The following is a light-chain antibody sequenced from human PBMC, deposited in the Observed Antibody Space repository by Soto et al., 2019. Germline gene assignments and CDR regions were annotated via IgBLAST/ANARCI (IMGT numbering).Light chain of an antibody. CDR3: QQSYDTPRT. J-gene: IGKJ1*01. V-gene: IGKV1-39*01. CDR2: AAY. Sequence: DIQVTQSKNSLSASVGDRVTITCRASQGIGTYLNWYQQRPGKAPKLLIYAAYNLQSGVPSRFSGSGSGTDFTLTINGLQDEDFATYSCQQSYDTPRTFGPGSKVDIK. CDR1: QGIGTY.